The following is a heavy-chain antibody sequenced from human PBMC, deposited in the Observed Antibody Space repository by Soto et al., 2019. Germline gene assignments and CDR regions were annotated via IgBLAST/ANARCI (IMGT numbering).Heavy chain of an antibody. J-gene: IGHJ4*02. V-gene: IGHV3-74*02. CDR1: GFAISSFW. CDR3: VRTSLVVAAATREDY. Sequence: EVQPVESGGGLVQPGGSLRLSCAASGFAISSFWMTWVRQAPGKGLVWVSRINSDGSSTSYAGSVKGRFTISRDNAKNTLYLQMNSLRAEDTAVYYCVRTSLVVAAATREDYWGQGTLVTVSS. CDR2: INSDGSST. D-gene: IGHD2-15*01.